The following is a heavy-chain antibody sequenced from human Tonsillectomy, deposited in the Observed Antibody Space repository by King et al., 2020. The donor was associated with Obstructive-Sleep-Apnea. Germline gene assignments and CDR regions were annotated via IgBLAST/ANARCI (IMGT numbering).Heavy chain of an antibody. CDR3: ARDGVTIFGVITFFDY. CDR1: GLSFSSYA. V-gene: IGHV3-30*04. D-gene: IGHD3-3*01. Sequence: VQLVESGGGVVQPGRSLRLSCAAAGLSFSSYAMHWVRLAPGKGLEWVAFISHDGRSQYYADSVKGRFTISRDNSKNTLYLQMSRLRAEDTAVYYCARDGVTIFGVITFFDYWGQGTLVTVSS. CDR2: ISHDGRSQ. J-gene: IGHJ4*02.